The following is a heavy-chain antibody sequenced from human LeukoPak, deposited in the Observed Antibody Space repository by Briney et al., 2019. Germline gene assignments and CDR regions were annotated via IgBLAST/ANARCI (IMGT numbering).Heavy chain of an antibody. D-gene: IGHD1-14*01. CDR1: GYSFTGYN. CDR3: ARKGGYFDY. V-gene: IGHV1-2*02. J-gene: IGHJ4*02. CDR2: INPKSGGT. Sequence: GASVKVSCKASGYSFTGYNIHWVRQVPGQGLEWMGWINPKSGGTNYAQKFQGRVTMTRDTSISTVYMELSRLTSDDTAVYYCARKGGYFDYWGLGTLVTVSS.